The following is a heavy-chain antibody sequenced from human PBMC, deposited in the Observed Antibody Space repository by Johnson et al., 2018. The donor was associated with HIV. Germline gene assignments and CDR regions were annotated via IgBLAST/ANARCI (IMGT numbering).Heavy chain of an antibody. D-gene: IGHD1-7*01. J-gene: IGHJ3*02. CDR2: ISGSGNII. V-gene: IGHV3-11*04. Sequence: QVQLVESGGTLVQPGGSLRLSCAASGFTFSDYYMTWIRQAPGKGLEWVSYISGSGNIIYYTDSLKGRLTISRDNAKNSLYPQMNSQRAEDTAVYYCAREATGTTNAFYMWGQGTMVTVSS. CDR3: AREATGTTNAFYM. CDR1: GFTFSDYY.